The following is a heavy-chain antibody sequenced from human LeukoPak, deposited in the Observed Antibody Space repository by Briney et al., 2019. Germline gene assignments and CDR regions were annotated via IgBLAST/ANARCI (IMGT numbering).Heavy chain of an antibody. J-gene: IGHJ4*02. CDR2: ISSSSSYI. CDR1: GFTFSSYS. CDR3: ARAVDYGSGSYLYYFDY. Sequence: PGGSLRLSCAASGFTFSSYSMNWVRQAPGKGLECVSSISSSSSYIYYADSVKGRFTISRDNAKTSLYLQMNSLRAEDTAVYYCARAVDYGSGSYLYYFDYWGQGTLVTVSS. V-gene: IGHV3-21*01. D-gene: IGHD3-10*01.